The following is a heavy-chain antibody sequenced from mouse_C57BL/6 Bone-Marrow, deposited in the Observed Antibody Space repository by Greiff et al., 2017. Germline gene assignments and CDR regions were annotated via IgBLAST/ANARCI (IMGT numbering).Heavy chain of an antibody. D-gene: IGHD1-1*01. CDR1: GFNIKNTY. CDR3: ARYHYYGSSYWYFDV. J-gene: IGHJ1*03. V-gene: IGHV14-3*01. Sequence: VQLKQSVAELVRPGASVKLSCTASGFNIKNTYMHWVKQRPDQGLEWIGRIDPANGNTKYAPKFQGKATITADTSSNTAYLQLSSLTSEDTAIYYCARYHYYGSSYWYFDVWGTGTTVTVSS. CDR2: IDPANGNT.